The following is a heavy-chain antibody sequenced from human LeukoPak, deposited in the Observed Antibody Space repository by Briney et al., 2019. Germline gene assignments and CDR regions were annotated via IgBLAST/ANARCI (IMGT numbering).Heavy chain of an antibody. CDR1: GGSLSSYY. J-gene: IGHJ4*02. CDR3: ARDGVGKGYFDY. V-gene: IGHV4-4*07. CDR2: IYTSGST. Sequence: SETLSLTCTVSGGSLSSYYWSWLRQPAGKGLEWIGRIYTSGSTNYNPSLKSRVTMSVDTSKNQFSLKLSSVTAADTAVYYCARDGVGKGYFDYWGQGTLVTVSS.